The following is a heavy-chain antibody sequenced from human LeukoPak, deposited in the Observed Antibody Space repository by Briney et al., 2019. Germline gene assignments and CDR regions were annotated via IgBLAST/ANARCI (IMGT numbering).Heavy chain of an antibody. CDR2: ISGSGGST. J-gene: IGHJ4*02. Sequence: PGGSLRLSCAASGFXFSSHPISWVRQAPGKGLEWVSAISGSGGSTYYADSVKGRFTISRDKSKNTLYLQMNSLRAEDTAVYYCAKGLAAAGHFDYWGQGTLVTVSS. CDR3: AKGLAAAGHFDY. V-gene: IGHV3-23*01. CDR1: GFXFSSHP. D-gene: IGHD6-25*01.